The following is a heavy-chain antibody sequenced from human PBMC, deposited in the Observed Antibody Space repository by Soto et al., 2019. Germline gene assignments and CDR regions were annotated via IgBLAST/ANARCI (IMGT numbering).Heavy chain of an antibody. J-gene: IGHJ6*03. Sequence: SETLSLTCAVYGGSFSGYYWSWIRQPPGKGLEWIGEINHSGSTNYNPSLKSRVTISVETSKNQFSLKLGSVTAADTAVYYCARSTPQHVDIVSPYYYYYYMDVWGKGTTVTVSS. CDR1: GGSFSGYY. CDR3: ARSTPQHVDIVSPYYYYYYMDV. D-gene: IGHD5-12*01. V-gene: IGHV4-34*01. CDR2: INHSGST.